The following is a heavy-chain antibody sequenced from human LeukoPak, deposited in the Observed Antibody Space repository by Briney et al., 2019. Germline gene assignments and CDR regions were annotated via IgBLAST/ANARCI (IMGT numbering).Heavy chain of an antibody. CDR3: ARYGGRGWVIDN. CDR1: GGSISSYY. CDR2: IYYTGAT. V-gene: IGHV4-59*08. D-gene: IGHD6-19*01. Sequence: KPSETLSLTCTVSGGSISSYYWTWIRQPPGKGLEWIGYIYYTGATSYNPSLKSRVTISVDTSKKQFSLKLTSVTAADTAVYYCARYGGRGWVIDNGGQGTRVTVPS. J-gene: IGHJ4*02.